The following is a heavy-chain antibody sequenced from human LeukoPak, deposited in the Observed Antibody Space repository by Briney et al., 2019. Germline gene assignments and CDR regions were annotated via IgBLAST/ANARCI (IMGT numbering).Heavy chain of an antibody. CDR2: IYTSGST. D-gene: IGHD6-19*01. CDR3: ARGGRSGWLGFGSNFDY. CDR1: GGSISSYY. V-gene: IGHV4-4*07. Sequence: SETLSLTCTVSGGSISSYYWSWIRQPAGTGLEWIGRIYTSGSTTYNPSLKSRVTMSVDTSKNQFSLKLSSVTAADTAVYYCARGGRSGWLGFGSNFDYWGQGTLVTVSS. J-gene: IGHJ4*02.